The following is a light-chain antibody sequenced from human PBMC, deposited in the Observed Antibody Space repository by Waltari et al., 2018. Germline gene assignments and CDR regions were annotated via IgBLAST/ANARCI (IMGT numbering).Light chain of an antibody. CDR2: AVK. CDR3: SSYTSTSTVL. Sequence: QSDLSPPASMSGSPGQSIPLSCTGTSSAVGGSNYVSWYQEYPGKAPKLIIYAVKNQPSGVSNRFSGSKSGNTASLTISGLQAEDEADYYCSSYTSTSTVLFGGGTKVTVL. CDR1: SSAVGGSNY. J-gene: IGLJ2*01. V-gene: IGLV2-14*03.